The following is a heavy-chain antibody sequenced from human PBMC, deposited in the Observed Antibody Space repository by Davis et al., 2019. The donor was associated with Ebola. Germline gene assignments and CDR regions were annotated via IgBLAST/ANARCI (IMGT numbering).Heavy chain of an antibody. V-gene: IGHV2-26*01. J-gene: IGHJ6*03. D-gene: IGHD2-15*01. CDR2: IFSNDEK. CDR1: GFSLSNARMG. CDR3: ARILGGYCSGGSCYYYYYYYYMDV. Sequence: SGPTLVKPTETLTLTCTVSGFSLSNARMGVSWIRQPPGKALEWLAHIFSNDEKSYSTSLKSRLTISKDTSKSQVVLTMTNMDPVDTATYYCARILGGYCSGGSCYYYYYYYYMDVWGKGTTVTVSS.